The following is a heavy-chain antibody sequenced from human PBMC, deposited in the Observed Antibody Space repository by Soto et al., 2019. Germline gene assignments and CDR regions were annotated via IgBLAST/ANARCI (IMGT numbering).Heavy chain of an antibody. CDR1: GGSISSYY. V-gene: IGHV4-59*12. CDR3: ARGRGYSGYYYYGMDV. J-gene: IGHJ6*02. Sequence: PSETLSLTCTVSGGSISSYYWSWIRQPPGKGLEWIGYIYYSGNTYYNPSLKSRVTILVDTSKNQFSLKVSSVTAADTAVYYCARGRGYSGYYYYGMDVWGQGTTVTVSS. D-gene: IGHD5-12*01. CDR2: IYYSGNT.